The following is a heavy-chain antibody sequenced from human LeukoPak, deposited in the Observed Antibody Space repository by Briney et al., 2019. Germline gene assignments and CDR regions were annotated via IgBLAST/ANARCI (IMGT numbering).Heavy chain of an antibody. CDR2: IYYSGST. CDR3: ARGPRASIVVVVAATWGFDP. V-gene: IGHV4-59*06. J-gene: IGHJ5*02. D-gene: IGHD2-15*01. Sequence: SETLSLTCTVSGGSISSYYWSWIRQHPGKGLEWIGYIYYSGSTYYNPSLKSRVTISVDTSKNQFSLKLSSVTAADTAVYYCARGPRASIVVVVAATWGFDPWGQGTLVTVSS. CDR1: GGSISSYY.